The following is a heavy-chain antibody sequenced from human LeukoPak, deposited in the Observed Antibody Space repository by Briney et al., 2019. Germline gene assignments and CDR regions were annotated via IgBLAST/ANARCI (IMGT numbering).Heavy chain of an antibody. CDR1: GFTFSSFA. J-gene: IGHJ4*02. V-gene: IGHV3-23*01. Sequence: GGSLRLSCAASGFTFSSFAMSWVRQAPGRGLEWVSAISASGGSTYYADSVKGRFTISRDSSKNTLYLQLNSLRDEDTAVYYCAKDGYCSGGSRWRPYYFDFWGQGTLVTVSS. CDR2: ISASGGST. CDR3: AKDGYCSGGSRWRPYYFDF. D-gene: IGHD2-15*01.